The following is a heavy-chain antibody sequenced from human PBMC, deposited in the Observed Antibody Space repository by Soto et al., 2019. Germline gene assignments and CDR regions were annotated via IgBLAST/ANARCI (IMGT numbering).Heavy chain of an antibody. Sequence: QVQLVQSGAEVKKPGSSVKVSCKASGGTFSNYPITWVRRAPGQGLEWLGGIIPIFGKADYTQKFQGRVTITADEPTSTAYMEISSLRSEDTAVYYCASGGKYYDETLPHYYFFGMHVWGPGTTVTVSS. CDR1: GGTFSNYP. CDR3: ASGGKYYDETLPHYYFFGMHV. CDR2: IIPIFGKA. J-gene: IGHJ6*02. D-gene: IGHD3-16*01. V-gene: IGHV1-69*01.